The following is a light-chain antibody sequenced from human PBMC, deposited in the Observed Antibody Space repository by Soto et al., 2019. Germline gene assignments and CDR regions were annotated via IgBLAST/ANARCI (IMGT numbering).Light chain of an antibody. V-gene: IGKV1-6*01. Sequence: AIQMTQSPSSLSASVGDRVTLACQASQAIRNELGWYQQKPGKAPKLLVYGASNLQSGVPSRFSGSGSGTDFTLTVSSLQPEDFATYYCLQDYTYPYTFGQGTKLEIK. CDR1: QAIRNE. CDR2: GAS. CDR3: LQDYTYPYT. J-gene: IGKJ2*01.